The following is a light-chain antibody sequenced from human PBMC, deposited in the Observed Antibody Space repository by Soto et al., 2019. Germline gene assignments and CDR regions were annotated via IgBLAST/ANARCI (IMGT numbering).Light chain of an antibody. CDR2: TAS. Sequence: DIQMTQSPSSVSASVGDRVTITCRASQGVSTWLAWYQQKPGKAPNLLIYTASSLQSGVPSRFSGNGSGTDFTLIISSLQPEDSATYYCQQAYSFPITFGQGTRLEIK. J-gene: IGKJ5*01. V-gene: IGKV1-12*01. CDR3: QQAYSFPIT. CDR1: QGVSTW.